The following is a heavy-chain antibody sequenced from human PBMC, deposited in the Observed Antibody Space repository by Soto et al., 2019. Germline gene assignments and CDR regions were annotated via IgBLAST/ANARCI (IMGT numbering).Heavy chain of an antibody. J-gene: IGHJ4*02. Sequence: GGSLRLSCAASGFTFSSYSMNWVRQAPGKGLEWVSYISSSSETTYHADSVKGRFTISRDNAKNSLYLQMNSLRDEDTAVYYCTSASYAYVDYWGQGTLVTVSS. CDR1: GFTFSSYS. CDR2: ISSSSETT. D-gene: IGHD2-2*01. V-gene: IGHV3-48*02. CDR3: TSASYAYVDY.